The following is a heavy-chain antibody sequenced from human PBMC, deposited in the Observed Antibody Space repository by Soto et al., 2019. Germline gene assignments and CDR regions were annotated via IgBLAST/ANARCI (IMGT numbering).Heavy chain of an antibody. J-gene: IGHJ5*02. CDR1: GGSISSYY. CDR3: ARGLLGYCTNGVCPTGNWFDP. Sequence: SETLSLTCTVSGGSISSYYWSWIRQPPGKGLEWIGYIYYSGSTNYNPSLKSRVTISVDTSKNQFSLKLSSVAAADTAVYDCARGLLGYCTNGVCPTGNWFDPWGQGTLVTVSS. V-gene: IGHV4-59*01. CDR2: IYYSGST. D-gene: IGHD2-8*01.